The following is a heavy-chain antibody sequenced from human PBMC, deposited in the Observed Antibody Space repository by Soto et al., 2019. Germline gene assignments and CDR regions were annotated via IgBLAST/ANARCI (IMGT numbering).Heavy chain of an antibody. D-gene: IGHD2-2*01. J-gene: IGHJ6*01. CDR3: ARESGGDGVVPAASWLFGGIDV. V-gene: IGHV3-33*08. Sequence: QVQLVESGGGVVQPGRSLRLSCAASGFTFSSYGMHWVRQAPGKGLVWVAVIWYDGSNKYYADSVKGRFTISRDNSKNTLDLQMNSLSAEDTAVYYCARESGGDGVVPAASWLFGGIDVWGPGTTVPGSS. CDR2: IWYDGSNK. CDR1: GFTFSSYG.